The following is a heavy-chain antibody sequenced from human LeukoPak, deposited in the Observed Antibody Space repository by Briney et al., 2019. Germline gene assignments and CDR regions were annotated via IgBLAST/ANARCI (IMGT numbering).Heavy chain of an antibody. CDR3: ARSGDDAFDI. V-gene: IGHV3-66*01. CDR2: IYSVGST. D-gene: IGHD7-27*01. CDR1: GFTVSSNY. J-gene: IGHJ3*02. Sequence: QTGGSLRLSCAASGFTVSSNYMSWVRQAAGKGLEWVSFIYSVGSTYYADSVKGRFTISRDNSKNTLYLQMNSLRTEDTAVYYCARSGDDAFDIWGQGTMVTVSS.